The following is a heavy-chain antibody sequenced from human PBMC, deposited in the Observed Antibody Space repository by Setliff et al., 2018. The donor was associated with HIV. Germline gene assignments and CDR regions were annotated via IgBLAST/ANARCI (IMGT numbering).Heavy chain of an antibody. CDR2: IYPGNSDT. Sequence: GESLKISCKDSGYTFSNYCIAWVRQMPGKGLEWMGIIYPGNSDTTYSPSFQGQVTISADKSISTAYLQWSSLKASDTAMYYCAKHLSPGSGWYSKARGMDVWGQGTTVTVSS. V-gene: IGHV5-51*01. CDR1: GYTFSNYC. J-gene: IGHJ6*02. D-gene: IGHD6-19*01. CDR3: AKHLSPGSGWYSKARGMDV.